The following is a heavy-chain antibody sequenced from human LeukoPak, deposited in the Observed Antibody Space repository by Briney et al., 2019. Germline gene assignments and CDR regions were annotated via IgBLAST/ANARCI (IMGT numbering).Heavy chain of an antibody. Sequence: GKSLRLSCVVSDFSFNRYLMHWVRQAPGKGLEWVTSISDDGTNKYYSDSVRGRFTISRDNSKNTLYLQMNSLRAEDTAVYYCAKNPHRYYSSGWYQFDYWGQGTLVTVSS. D-gene: IGHD6-19*01. V-gene: IGHV3-30*18. CDR2: ISDDGTNK. J-gene: IGHJ4*02. CDR3: AKNPHRYYSSGWYQFDY. CDR1: DFSFNRYL.